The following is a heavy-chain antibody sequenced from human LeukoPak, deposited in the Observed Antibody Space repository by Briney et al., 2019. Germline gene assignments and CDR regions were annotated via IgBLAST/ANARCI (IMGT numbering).Heavy chain of an antibody. J-gene: IGHJ4*02. CDR2: IYHSGST. Sequence: SETLSLTCAVSGYSISSGYYWGWIRQPPGKGLEWIGSIYHSGSTYYNPSLKSRVTISVDTSKNQFSLKLSSVTAADTAVYYCARHPNTAVVLHYWGQGTLVTVSS. V-gene: IGHV4-38-2*01. D-gene: IGHD5-18*01. CDR1: GYSISSGYY. CDR3: ARHPNTAVVLHY.